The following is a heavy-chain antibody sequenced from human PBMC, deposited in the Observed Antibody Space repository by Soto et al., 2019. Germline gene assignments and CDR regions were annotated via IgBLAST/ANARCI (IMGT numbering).Heavy chain of an antibody. CDR3: ARGSLAHCGGDCPWGFY. CDR2: IIPIFGTA. V-gene: IGHV1-69*01. D-gene: IGHD2-21*02. CDR1: GGTFSSYA. Sequence: QVQLVQSGAEVKKPGSSVKVFCKASGGTFSSYAISWVRQAPGQGLEWMGGIIPIFGTANYAQKFQGRVTITADESTSTAYMELSSLRSEDTAVYYCARGSLAHCGGDCPWGFYWGQGTLVTVSS. J-gene: IGHJ4*02.